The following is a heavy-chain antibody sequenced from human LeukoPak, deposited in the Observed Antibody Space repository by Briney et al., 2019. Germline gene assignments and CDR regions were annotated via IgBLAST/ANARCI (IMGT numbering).Heavy chain of an antibody. J-gene: IGHJ4*02. CDR2: ISGSGGST. Sequence: PGGSLRLSCAASGFTFSSYAMSWVRQAPGKGLEWVSAISGSGGSTYYADSVKGRFTISRDDSKNTLYLQMNSLRAEDTAVYYCAKDSYYDSSGSFGPADYWGQGTLVTVSS. V-gene: IGHV3-23*01. CDR3: AKDSYYDSSGSFGPADY. D-gene: IGHD3-22*01. CDR1: GFTFSSYA.